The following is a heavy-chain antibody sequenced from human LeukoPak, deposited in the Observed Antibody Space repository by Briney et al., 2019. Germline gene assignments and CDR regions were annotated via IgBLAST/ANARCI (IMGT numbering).Heavy chain of an antibody. V-gene: IGHV4-59*11. CDR2: IYYSGST. CDR1: GGSISSHY. J-gene: IGHJ3*02. Sequence: PSETLSLTCTVSGGSISSHYWSWIRQPPGKGLEWIGYIYYSGSTNYNPSLKSRVTISVDTSKDQFSLKLSSVTAADTAVYYCARVLTSLTGDAFDIWGQGTMVTVSS. D-gene: IGHD7-27*01. CDR3: ARVLTSLTGDAFDI.